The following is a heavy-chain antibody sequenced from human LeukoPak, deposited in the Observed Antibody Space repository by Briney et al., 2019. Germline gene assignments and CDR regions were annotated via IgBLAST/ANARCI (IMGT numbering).Heavy chain of an antibody. V-gene: IGHV1-46*01. CDR2: INPSGGST. CDR1: GSTFTSYY. Sequence: ASVKVSCKASGSTFTSYYMHWVRQAPGQGLEWMGIINPSGGSTSYAQKFQGRVTMTRDTSTSTVYMELSSLRSEDTAVYYCATGRRYYYDSSGFYASAFDIWGQGTMVTVSS. CDR3: ATGRRYYYDSSGFYASAFDI. J-gene: IGHJ3*02. D-gene: IGHD3-22*01.